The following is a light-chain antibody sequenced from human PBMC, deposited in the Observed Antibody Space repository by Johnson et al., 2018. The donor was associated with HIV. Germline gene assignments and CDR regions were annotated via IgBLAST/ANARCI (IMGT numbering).Light chain of an antibody. J-gene: IGLJ1*01. CDR3: GTWDSSLRVGF. CDR1: SSNIGNNY. CDR2: ENN. Sequence: QSVLTQPPSVSAAPGQKVTISCSGSSSNIGNNYVSCYQQLPGTAPKLLIYENNKRPSGIPDRFSGSKSGTSATLGITGLPTGDEADYYCGTWDSSLRVGFFGTGTKVTVL. V-gene: IGLV1-51*02.